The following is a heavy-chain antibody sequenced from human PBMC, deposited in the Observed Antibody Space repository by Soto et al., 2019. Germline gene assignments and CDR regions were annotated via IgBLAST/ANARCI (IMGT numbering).Heavy chain of an antibody. J-gene: IGHJ3*02. CDR3: ARDRAARGYDAFDI. D-gene: IGHD6-6*01. CDR1: GYTFTSYA. V-gene: IGHV1-3*01. Sequence: VQLVQSGAEVKKPGASVKVSCKASGYTFTSYAMHWVRQAPGQRLEWMGWINAGNGNTKYSQKFQGRVTITRDTSASTAYMELSSLRSEDTAVYYCARDRAARGYDAFDIWGQGTMVTVSS. CDR2: INAGNGNT.